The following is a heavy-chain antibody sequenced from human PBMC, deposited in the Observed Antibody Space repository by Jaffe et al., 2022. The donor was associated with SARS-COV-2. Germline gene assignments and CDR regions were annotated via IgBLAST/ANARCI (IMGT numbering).Heavy chain of an antibody. CDR1: GGSFSGYY. V-gene: IGHV4-34*01. CDR3: ARGRGYSYGSRLAGAFDI. CDR2: INHSGST. J-gene: IGHJ3*02. D-gene: IGHD5-18*01. Sequence: QVQLQQWGAGLLKPSETLSLTCAVYGGSFSGYYWSWIRQPPGKGLEWIGEINHSGSTNYNPSLKSRVTISVDTSKNQFSLKLSSVTAADTAVYYCARGRGYSYGSRLAGAFDIWGQGTMVTVSS.